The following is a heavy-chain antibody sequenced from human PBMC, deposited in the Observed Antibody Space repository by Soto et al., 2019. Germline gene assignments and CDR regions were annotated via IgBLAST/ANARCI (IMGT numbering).Heavy chain of an antibody. CDR2: IYYGGST. Sequence: SYTLSHTCTVSGGSISSSSYYWGWIRQPPGKGLKWIGGIYYGGSTYSNPSLKSRVTISVNKSKNQFSLKLLSVTAAATAVNKCASFHFMVVAGGIFDYRGHGTLVTAS. J-gene: IGHJ4*01. CDR3: ASFHFMVVAGGIFDY. D-gene: IGHD6-19*01. CDR1: GGSISSSSYY. V-gene: IGHV4-39*01.